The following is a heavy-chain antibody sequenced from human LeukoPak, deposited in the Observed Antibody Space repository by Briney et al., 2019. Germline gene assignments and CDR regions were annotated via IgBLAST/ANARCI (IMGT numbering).Heavy chain of an antibody. CDR1: GNSLSQLS. Sequence: ASVKVSCKVSGNSLSQLSILWVRQAPGKGIEWMGCLDRDDGEIIYAQKFQGRVTMTEDKSTDTAYMEVNSLTSEDTAVYYCAADGGPTASVYDCWGQGTLVTVSS. CDR2: LDRDDGEI. D-gene: IGHD4-17*01. CDR3: AADGGPTASVYDC. J-gene: IGHJ4*02. V-gene: IGHV1-24*01.